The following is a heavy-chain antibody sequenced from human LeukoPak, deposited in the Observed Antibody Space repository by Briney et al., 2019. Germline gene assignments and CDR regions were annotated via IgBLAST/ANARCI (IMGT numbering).Heavy chain of an antibody. CDR2: IIPIFGTA. V-gene: IGHV1-69*13. CDR1: GGTFSSYA. J-gene: IGHJ4*02. Sequence: EASVKVSCKASGGTFSSYAISWVRQAPGQGLEWMGGIIPIFGTANYAQKFQGRVTITADESTSTAYMELSSLRSEDTAVYYCARGSLEWLSIDYWGQGTLVTVSS. D-gene: IGHD3-3*01. CDR3: ARGSLEWLSIDY.